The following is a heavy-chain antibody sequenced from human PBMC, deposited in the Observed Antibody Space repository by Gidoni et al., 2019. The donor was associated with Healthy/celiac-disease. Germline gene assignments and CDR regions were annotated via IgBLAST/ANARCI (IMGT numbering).Heavy chain of an antibody. CDR3: ARDGGRSEVIWEGGFDY. J-gene: IGHJ4*02. Sequence: QVQLVESGGGVVQPGRSLRLSCAASGFTFSSYGMHWVRQAPGKGLGWVAVIWVDGSNKSYADSVKGRFTISRDNSKNTLYLQMNSLGAEDTAVYYCARDGGRSEVIWEGGFDYWGQGTLVTVSS. CDR1: GFTFSSYG. CDR2: IWVDGSNK. D-gene: IGHD3-16*01. V-gene: IGHV3-33*01.